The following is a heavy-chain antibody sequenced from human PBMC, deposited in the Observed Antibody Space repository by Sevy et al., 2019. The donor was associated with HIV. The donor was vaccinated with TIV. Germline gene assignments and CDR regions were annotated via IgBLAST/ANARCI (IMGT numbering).Heavy chain of an antibody. D-gene: IGHD4-17*01. Sequence: GGSLRLSCAASGFTFSTYGMHWVRQAPGKGLEWVAVIWFDESNTYYADSVKGRFTISRDIAKNTLHLQMNSQRAEDTAVYYCARDLEFYDYGDYGPAFMPDYWGQGTLVTVSS. V-gene: IGHV3-33*01. CDR3: ARDLEFYDYGDYGPAFMPDY. CDR1: GFTFSTYG. CDR2: IWFDESNT. J-gene: IGHJ4*02.